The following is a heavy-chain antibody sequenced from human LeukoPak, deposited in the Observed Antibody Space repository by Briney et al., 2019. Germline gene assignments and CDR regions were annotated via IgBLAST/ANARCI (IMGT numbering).Heavy chain of an antibody. Sequence: GGSLRLSCAAFGFTFRTHGMHWVRQAPGKGLEWLAVIRFDGSETVYADSVRGRFTISRDNSRDTLFLQMKSLRGEDTTMYYCVREKWYTSKHPVFDIWGRGTRVVVSS. D-gene: IGHD2-8*01. J-gene: IGHJ3*02. CDR3: VREKWYTSKHPVFDI. CDR2: IRFDGSET. V-gene: IGHV3-33*01. CDR1: GFTFRTHG.